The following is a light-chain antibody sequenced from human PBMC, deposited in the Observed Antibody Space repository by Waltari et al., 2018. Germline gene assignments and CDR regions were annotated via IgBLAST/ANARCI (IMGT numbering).Light chain of an antibody. CDR1: QSVSSSY. CDR2: GAS. CDR3: QQYGSSLPWT. J-gene: IGKJ1*01. V-gene: IGKV3-20*01. Sequence: EIVLTQSPGTLSLSPGERATLSCRPSQSVSSSYLAWYQQKPGQAPRLLIYGASSRATGIPDRFSGSGSGTDFTLTISRLEPEDFAVYYCQQYGSSLPWTFGQGTKVEIK.